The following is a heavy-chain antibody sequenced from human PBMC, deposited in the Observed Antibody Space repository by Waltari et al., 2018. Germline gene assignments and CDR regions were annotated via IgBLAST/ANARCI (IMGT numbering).Heavy chain of an antibody. CDR1: GGPFSSYA. J-gene: IGHJ6*02. V-gene: IGHV1-69*01. D-gene: IGHD2-21*01. CDR3: AGLRYSHPYYYYYGMDV. CDR2: IIPIFGTA. Sequence: QVQLVQSGAEVKKPGSSVKVSCKASGGPFSSYAITWVRQAPGQGLEWMGGIIPIFGTANYAQKFQGRVTITADESTSTAYMELSSLRSEDTAVYYCAGLRYSHPYYYYYGMDVWGQGTTVTVSS.